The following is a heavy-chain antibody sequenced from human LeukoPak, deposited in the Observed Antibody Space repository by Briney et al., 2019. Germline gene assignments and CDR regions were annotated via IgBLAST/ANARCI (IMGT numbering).Heavy chain of an antibody. J-gene: IGHJ4*02. Sequence: ASETLSLTCTVSGDSMTNHFWSWIRQPPGKGLEWIGYIYYSGNTNYNPSVKSRVTISVDTSKNQFSLKLSSVTTADTAVYYCARVPVAGVDYWGQGTLVTVSS. D-gene: IGHD6-19*01. CDR3: ARVPVAGVDY. V-gene: IGHV4-59*11. CDR2: IYYSGNT. CDR1: GDSMTNHF.